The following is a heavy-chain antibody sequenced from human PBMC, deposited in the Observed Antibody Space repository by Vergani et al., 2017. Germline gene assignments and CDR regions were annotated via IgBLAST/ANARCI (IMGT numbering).Heavy chain of an antibody. CDR1: GFTFSSYS. D-gene: IGHD6-13*01. CDR3: AREQQLVPTPLRY. J-gene: IGHJ4*02. Sequence: EVQLVESGGGLVKPGGSLRLSCAASGFTFSSYSMNWVRQAPGKGLEWVSSISSSSSYIYYADSVTGRFTISRDNAKNSLYLQMNSLRAEDTAVYYCAREQQLVPTPLRYWGQGTLVTVSS. V-gene: IGHV3-21*01. CDR2: ISSSSSYI.